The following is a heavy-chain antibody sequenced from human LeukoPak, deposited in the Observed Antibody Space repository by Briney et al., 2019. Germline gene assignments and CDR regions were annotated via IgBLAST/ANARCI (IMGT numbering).Heavy chain of an antibody. CDR2: ISAYNGNT. CDR1: GYTFTSYG. V-gene: IGHV1-18*01. Sequence: GASVKVSCEASGYTFTSYGISWVRQAPGQGLEWMGWISAYNGNTNYAQKLQGRVTMTTDTSTSTAYMELRSLRSDDTAVYYCARQYYDFWSGYWNWFDPWGQGTLVTVSS. D-gene: IGHD3-3*01. CDR3: ARQYYDFWSGYWNWFDP. J-gene: IGHJ5*02.